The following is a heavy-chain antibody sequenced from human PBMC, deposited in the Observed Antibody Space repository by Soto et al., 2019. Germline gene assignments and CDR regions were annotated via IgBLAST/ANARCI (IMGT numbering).Heavy chain of an antibody. J-gene: IGHJ4*02. V-gene: IGHV1-3*01. D-gene: IGHD2-21*02. CDR3: ARAWVVVTAPDY. Sequence: ASVKVSCKASGYTFTNSVISWVRQAPGQRLEWMGWINAGNGNTKYSQKFQGRVTITRDTSASTAYMELSSLRSEDTAVYYCARAWVVVTAPDYWGQGTLVTVSS. CDR2: INAGNGNT. CDR1: GYTFTNSV.